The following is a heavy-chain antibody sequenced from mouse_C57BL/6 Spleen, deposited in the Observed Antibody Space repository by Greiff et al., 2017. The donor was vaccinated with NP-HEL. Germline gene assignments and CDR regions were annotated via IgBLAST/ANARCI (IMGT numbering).Heavy chain of an antibody. J-gene: IGHJ2*01. D-gene: IGHD1-1*01. V-gene: IGHV5-4*01. CDR2: ISDGGSYT. Sequence: EVQVVESGGGLVKPGGSLKLSCAASGFTFSSYAMSWVRQTPEKRLEWVATISDGGSYTYYPDNVKGRFTISRDNAKNNLYLQMSHLKSEDTAMYYCAREYYYGSSSYFDYWGQGTTLTVSS. CDR1: GFTFSSYA. CDR3: AREYYYGSSSYFDY.